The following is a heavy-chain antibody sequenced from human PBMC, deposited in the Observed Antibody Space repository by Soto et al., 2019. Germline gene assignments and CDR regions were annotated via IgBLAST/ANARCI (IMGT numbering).Heavy chain of an antibody. CDR1: GFMFNNYA. D-gene: IGHD3-22*01. Sequence: PGGSLRLSCAASGFMFNNYAMSWVRQAPGKGLEWVSTVSVSGGTTYYADSLKGRFTISRDTSKKTVYLQMNRLRADDTAIYYCAKGLYSYDSSVYRLLDYWGQGTLVTVSS. CDR3: AKGLYSYDSSVYRLLDY. V-gene: IGHV3-23*01. J-gene: IGHJ4*02. CDR2: VSVSGGTT.